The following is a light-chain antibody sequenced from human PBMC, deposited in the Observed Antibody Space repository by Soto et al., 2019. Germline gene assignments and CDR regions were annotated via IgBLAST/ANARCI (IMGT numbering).Light chain of an antibody. CDR3: QQRYNTPWT. Sequence: DIQMTQSPSSLSASVGDRVTITCRASQSISTYLNWYQQKPGKVPKLLIYAASSLQSGVPSRFSGSGSGTDFTLTISSLQPEDFATYYCQQRYNTPWTFGQGTKVEIK. CDR2: AAS. V-gene: IGKV1-39*01. CDR1: QSISTY. J-gene: IGKJ1*01.